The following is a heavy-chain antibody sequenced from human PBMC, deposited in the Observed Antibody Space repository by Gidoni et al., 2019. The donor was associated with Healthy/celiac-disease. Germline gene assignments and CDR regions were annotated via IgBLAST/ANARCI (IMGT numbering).Heavy chain of an antibody. D-gene: IGHD2-2*01. Sequence: EVQLLESGGGLVQPGGSLRLSCAASGFTFSSYAMSWVRQAPGKGLEWVSAISGSGGSTYYADSVKGRFTISRDNSKNTLYLQMNSLRAEDTAVYYCAKTQDIVVVPAAKESYYYYYGMDVWGQGTTVTVSS. V-gene: IGHV3-23*01. CDR2: ISGSGGST. CDR1: GFTFSSYA. J-gene: IGHJ6*02. CDR3: AKTQDIVVVPAAKESYYYYYGMDV.